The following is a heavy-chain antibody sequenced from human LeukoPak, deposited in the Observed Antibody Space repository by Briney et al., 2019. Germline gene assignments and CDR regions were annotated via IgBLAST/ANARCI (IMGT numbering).Heavy chain of an antibody. Sequence: GRSLRLSCAASGFTFDDYAMHWVRQAPGKGLEWVSGISWNSGSIGYADSVKGRFTISRDNAKNSLYLQMNSLRAEDTALYYCAKVAYCGGDCYSGALDYWGQGTLVTVSS. CDR2: ISWNSGSI. V-gene: IGHV3-9*01. CDR3: AKVAYCGGDCYSGALDY. D-gene: IGHD2-21*02. J-gene: IGHJ4*02. CDR1: GFTFDDYA.